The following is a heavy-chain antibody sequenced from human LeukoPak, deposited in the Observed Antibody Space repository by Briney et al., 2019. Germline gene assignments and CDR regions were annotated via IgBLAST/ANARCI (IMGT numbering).Heavy chain of an antibody. V-gene: IGHV3-9*01. CDR2: ISWNSGSI. Sequence: GRSLRLSCAASGFTFDDYAMHWVRQAPGKGLEWVSGISWNSGSIGYADSVKGRFTISRDNAKNSLYLQMNSLRAEDTALYYCAKARDGLIGDAFDIWSQGTMVTVSS. CDR1: GFTFDDYA. J-gene: IGHJ3*02. D-gene: IGHD5-24*01. CDR3: AKARDGLIGDAFDI.